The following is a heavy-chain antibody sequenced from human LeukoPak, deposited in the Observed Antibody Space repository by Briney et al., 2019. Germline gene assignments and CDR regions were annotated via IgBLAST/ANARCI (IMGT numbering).Heavy chain of an antibody. CDR1: GGSFSGYY. V-gene: IGHV4-34*01. D-gene: IGHD2-2*01. J-gene: IGHJ6*03. Sequence: SETLSLTCAVYGGSFSGYYWSWIRQPPGKGLEWIGEINHSGSTNYNPSLKSRVTISVDTSKSQFSLKLSSVTAADTAVYYCARGRKYCSSTSCYPVRGYYYYYMDVWGKGTTVTVSS. CDR3: ARGRKYCSSTSCYPVRGYYYYYMDV. CDR2: INHSGST.